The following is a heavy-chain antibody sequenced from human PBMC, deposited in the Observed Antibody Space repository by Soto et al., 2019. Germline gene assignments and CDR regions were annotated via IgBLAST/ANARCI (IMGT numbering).Heavy chain of an antibody. V-gene: IGHV3-23*01. CDR1: GFTFSSYI. CDR3: AKGVPGIAVAGTGYFQH. Sequence: SLRLSCAASGFTFSSYIMNWVRQAPGNGLEWVSGISGSGDSTYYADSVKGRFTISRDNSKNTLYLQMNSLRAEDTAVYYCAKGVPGIAVAGTGYFQHWGQGTLVTVSS. D-gene: IGHD6-19*01. CDR2: ISGSGDST. J-gene: IGHJ1*01.